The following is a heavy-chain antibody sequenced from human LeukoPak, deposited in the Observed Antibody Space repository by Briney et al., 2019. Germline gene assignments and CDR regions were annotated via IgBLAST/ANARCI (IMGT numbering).Heavy chain of an antibody. CDR1: GGTLSSYA. CDR3: ARGVGGDYYDSSGYYYE. Sequence: SVKVSCKASGGTLSSYAISWVRQAPGQGLEWMGRIIPIFGIANYAQKFQGRVTITADKSTSTAYMELSSLRSEDTAVYYCARGVGGDYYDSSGYYYEWGQGTLVTVSS. CDR2: IIPIFGIA. D-gene: IGHD3-22*01. J-gene: IGHJ4*02. V-gene: IGHV1-69*04.